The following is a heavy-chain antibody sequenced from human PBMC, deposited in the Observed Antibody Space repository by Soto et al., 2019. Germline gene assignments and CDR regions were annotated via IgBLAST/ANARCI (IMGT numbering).Heavy chain of an antibody. CDR1: GASISSSHW. CDR2: IYHSGST. D-gene: IGHD4-4*01. Sequence: QVQLQESGPGLVKPSGTLSRTCAVSGASISSSHWWSWVRQPPGKGLEWIGEIYHSGSTYYNASLKSLVAISLDKSKNQFSLKLRSVTAADTAVYYCVRKDYSDWFFDLWGRGTLVTVSS. J-gene: IGHJ2*01. V-gene: IGHV4-4*02. CDR3: VRKDYSDWFFDL.